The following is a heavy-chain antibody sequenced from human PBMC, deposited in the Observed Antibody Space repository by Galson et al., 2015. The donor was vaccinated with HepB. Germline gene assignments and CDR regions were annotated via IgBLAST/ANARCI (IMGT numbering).Heavy chain of an antibody. CDR1: GFTFSSNT. Sequence: SLRLSCAASGFTFSSNTMNWVRQTPGKGLEWVSYISSTSGTIYYAESVKGRFTISRDNAKNSLYLQMNSLRAEDTAVYYCARDGESRSGWQAPHRYMDVWGKGTTVTVSS. CDR3: ARDGESRSGWQAPHRYMDV. V-gene: IGHV3-48*01. CDR2: ISSTSGTI. D-gene: IGHD6-19*01. J-gene: IGHJ6*03.